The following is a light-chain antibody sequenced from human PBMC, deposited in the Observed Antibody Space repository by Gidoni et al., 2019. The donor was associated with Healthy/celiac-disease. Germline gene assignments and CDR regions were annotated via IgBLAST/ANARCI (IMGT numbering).Light chain of an antibody. J-gene: IGKJ3*01. CDR2: DAS. CDR1: QGISSA. V-gene: IGKV1-13*02. CDR3: QQFNSYPLT. Sequence: GDRVAITCRASQGISSALAWYQQKPGKAPKLLIYDASRLESGVPSRFRGSGSGTDFPLTIRRLQPEDFSTYYCQQFNSYPLTFGPGTKVDIK.